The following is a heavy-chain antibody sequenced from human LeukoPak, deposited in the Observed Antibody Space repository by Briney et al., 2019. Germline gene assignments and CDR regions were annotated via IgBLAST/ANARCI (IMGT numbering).Heavy chain of an antibody. Sequence: SETLSLTCTVSGASIRSYYWSWIRQPPGKGLEWIGYIYYSGSIDYNPSLKSRVTMSIDTSKTQFSLNLSSVTAADTAVYYCVRLIGYLFDYWAQGTLVTVSS. CDR3: VRLIGYLFDY. CDR2: IYYSGSI. V-gene: IGHV4-59*08. D-gene: IGHD5-12*01. CDR1: GASIRSYY. J-gene: IGHJ4*02.